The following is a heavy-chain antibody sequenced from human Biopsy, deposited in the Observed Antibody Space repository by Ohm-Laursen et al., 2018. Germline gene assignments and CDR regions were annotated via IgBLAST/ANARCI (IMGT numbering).Heavy chain of an antibody. V-gene: IGHV3-9*01. J-gene: IGHJ4*02. Sequence: SLRLSCTASGFTFDDSAMHWVRQAPGKGLEWVSGISWNSGSINYAVSVQGRFTISRDNAKNSLYLQMNSLRVEDTALYFCARLGELHGLWYFDFWGQGALVTVSS. D-gene: IGHD2-21*01. CDR1: GFTFDDSA. CDR3: ARLGELHGLWYFDF. CDR2: ISWNSGSI.